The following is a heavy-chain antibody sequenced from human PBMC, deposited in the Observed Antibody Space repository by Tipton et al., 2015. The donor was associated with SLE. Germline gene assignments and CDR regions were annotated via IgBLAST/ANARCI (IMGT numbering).Heavy chain of an antibody. Sequence: TLSLTCTVSGGSISSHYWSWIRQPPGKGLEWIGYIYYSGTTNYNPSLKSRVTISVDTSKNQSSLKLSSVTAADTAVYYCARDDPTGDAFDIWGQGTMVTVSS. CDR1: GGSISSHY. V-gene: IGHV4-59*11. CDR3: ARDDPTGDAFDI. D-gene: IGHD4-17*01. J-gene: IGHJ3*02. CDR2: IYYSGTT.